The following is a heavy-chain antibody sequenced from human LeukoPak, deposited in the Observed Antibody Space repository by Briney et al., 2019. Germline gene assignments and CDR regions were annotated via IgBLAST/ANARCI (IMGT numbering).Heavy chain of an antibody. CDR3: ARDYYDSSGYYYAPAFDI. CDR2: IYHSGST. CDR1: GGSISSGGYS. D-gene: IGHD3-22*01. V-gene: IGHV4-30-2*01. J-gene: IGHJ3*02. Sequence: PSETLSLTCAVSGGSISSGGYSWSWIRQPPGKGLEWIGYIYHSGSTYYNPSLKSRVTISVDGSKNQFSLKLSSVTAADTAVYYCARDYYDSSGYYYAPAFDIWGQGTMVTVSS.